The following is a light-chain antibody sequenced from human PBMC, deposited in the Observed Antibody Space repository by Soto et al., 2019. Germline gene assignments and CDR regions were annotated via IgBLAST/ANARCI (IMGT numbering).Light chain of an antibody. Sequence: FVLTQSPGTLSLSPGERASLSCGASQSVTGNYLAWYQQKPGQAPRLLIFGASTRATGIPDRFSGSGSGTDFTLTISSLEPEDFAVYYCQQRSNWPLTFGPGTKVDI. CDR2: GAS. CDR3: QQRSNWPLT. V-gene: IGKV3D-20*02. CDR1: QSVTGNY. J-gene: IGKJ3*01.